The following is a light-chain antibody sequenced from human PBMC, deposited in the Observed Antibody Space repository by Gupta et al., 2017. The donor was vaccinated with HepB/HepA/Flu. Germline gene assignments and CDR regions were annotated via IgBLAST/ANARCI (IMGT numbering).Light chain of an antibody. J-gene: IGKJ4*01. V-gene: IGKV3-20*01. CDR1: QSISGTS. CDR2: GAS. CDR3: QQFGILPLT. Sequence: EIALTQSPATLSLSPGERATVSCRASQSISGTSLAWYQQKPGQAPRLLIYGASSRATGIPDRFSGSGSGTEFTLTISRLEPEDFAVYYCQQFGILPLTFGGGTKVEIK.